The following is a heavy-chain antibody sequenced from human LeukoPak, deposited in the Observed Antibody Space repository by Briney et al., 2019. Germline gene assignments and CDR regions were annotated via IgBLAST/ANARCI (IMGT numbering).Heavy chain of an antibody. CDR2: INHSGST. CDR1: GGSFSGYY. CDR3: ARAPSHCSGGSCYSRFDY. Sequence: SETLSLTCAVYGGSFSGYYWSWIRQPPGKGLEWIGEINHSGSTNYNPSLKSRVTISVDTSKNQFSLKLSSVTAADTAVYYCARAPSHCSGGSCYSRFDYWGQGTLVTVSS. D-gene: IGHD2-15*01. J-gene: IGHJ4*02. V-gene: IGHV4-34*01.